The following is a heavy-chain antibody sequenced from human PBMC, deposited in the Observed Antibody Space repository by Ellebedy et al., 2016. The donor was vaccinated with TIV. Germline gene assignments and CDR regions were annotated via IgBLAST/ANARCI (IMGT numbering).Heavy chain of an antibody. CDR3: ARGSAAVAGFDY. CDR2: IYYSGST. V-gene: IGHV4-59*01. J-gene: IGHJ4*02. CDR1: GGSISSYY. D-gene: IGHD6-19*01. Sequence: MPSETLSLTCTVSGGSISSYYWSWIRQPPGKGLEWIGYIYYSGSTNYNPSLKSRVTISVDTSKNQFSLKLSSVTAADTAVYYCARGSAAVAGFDYWGQGTLVTVSS.